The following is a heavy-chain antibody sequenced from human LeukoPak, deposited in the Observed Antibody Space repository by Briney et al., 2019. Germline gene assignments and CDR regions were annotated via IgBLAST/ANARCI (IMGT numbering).Heavy chain of an antibody. V-gene: IGHV4-39*07. Sequence: PSETLSLTCTVSGGSISSSSYYWSWIRQPPGKGLEWIGEINHSGSTNYNPSLKSRVTISVDTSKNQFSLKLSSVTAADTAVYYCARYQLLDWYFDLWGRGTLVTVSS. CDR2: INHSGST. J-gene: IGHJ2*01. D-gene: IGHD2-2*01. CDR3: ARYQLLDWYFDL. CDR1: GGSISSSSYY.